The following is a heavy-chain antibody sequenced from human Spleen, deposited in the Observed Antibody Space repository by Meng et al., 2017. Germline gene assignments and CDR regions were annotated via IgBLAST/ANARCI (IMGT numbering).Heavy chain of an antibody. CDR1: RYNFPDYY. D-gene: IGHD6-25*01. J-gene: IGHJ4*02. CDR2: INPKSGDT. V-gene: IGHV1-2*06. Sequence: QGQLGQYGAEVKKPGASVKVSCKPARYNFPDYYIHWVRRAPGQGLEWMGRINPKSGDTHYAQKFQARVTMTGDTSISTAYMELSGLRSDDTAMYYCARDEDISAAGKLFGDYWGQGTLVTVSS. CDR3: ARDEDISAAGKLFGDY.